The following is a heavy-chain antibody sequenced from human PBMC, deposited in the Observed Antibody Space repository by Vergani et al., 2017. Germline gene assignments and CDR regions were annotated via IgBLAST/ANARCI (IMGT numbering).Heavy chain of an antibody. CDR2: IYYSGST. CDR3: ARGFVTPPWSV. CDR1: GGSVSSGSYY. Sequence: QVQLQESGPGLVKPSETLSLTCTVSGGSVSSGSYYWSWIRQPPGKGLEWIGYIYYSGSTNYNPSLKSRVTISVDTSKNQFSLKLSSVTAADTAVYYCARGFVTPPWSVWGQGTTVTVSS. V-gene: IGHV4-61*01. D-gene: IGHD1-1*01. J-gene: IGHJ6*02.